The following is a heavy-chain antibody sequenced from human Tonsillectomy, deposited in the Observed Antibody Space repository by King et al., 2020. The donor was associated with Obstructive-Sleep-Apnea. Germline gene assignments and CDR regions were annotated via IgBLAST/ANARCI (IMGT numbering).Heavy chain of an antibody. CDR2: FSTSGSI. CDR3: AKERYSGSPSQVFYFYGMDV. D-gene: IGHD1-26*01. Sequence: QVQLQESGPGLVKPSETLSLTCTVSGGSVSSDYWSWIRQPAGKGLEWIGRFSTSGSIYYNPSLKSRVTMSVDTSKNQFSLKLTSVTAADTAVFYCAKERYSGSPSQVFYFYGMDVWGQGTTVTVSS. V-gene: IGHV4-4*07. J-gene: IGHJ6*02. CDR1: GGSVSSDY.